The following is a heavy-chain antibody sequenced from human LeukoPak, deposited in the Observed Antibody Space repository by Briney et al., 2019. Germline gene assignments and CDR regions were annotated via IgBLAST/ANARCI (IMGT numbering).Heavy chain of an antibody. CDR3: ARFITMIVVVLLWGYYFDY. CDR1: GYTFSSCD. CDR2: MNPNSGNT. J-gene: IGHJ4*02. V-gene: IGHV1-8*03. D-gene: IGHD3-22*01. Sequence: ASVKVSCKASGYTFSSCDINWVRQATGQGLEWMGWMNPNSGNTVYAQKFQGRVTITRNTSISTAYMELSSLRSEDTAVYYCARFITMIVVVLLWGYYFDYWGRGTLVTVSS.